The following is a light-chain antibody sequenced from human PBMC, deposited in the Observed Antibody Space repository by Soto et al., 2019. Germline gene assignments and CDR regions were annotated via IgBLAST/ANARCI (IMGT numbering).Light chain of an antibody. CDR1: QGISNY. CDR3: QQYNSFPQT. Sequence: AIRMTQSPSSFSASTGDRVTITCRATQGISNYLAWYQQKPGKAPKLLIYRASVLESGVPSRFIGGGSGTNFSLTISYLQSEDFVTYYCQQYNSFPQTFGQGTKLEIK. V-gene: IGKV1-8*01. CDR2: RAS. J-gene: IGKJ2*01.